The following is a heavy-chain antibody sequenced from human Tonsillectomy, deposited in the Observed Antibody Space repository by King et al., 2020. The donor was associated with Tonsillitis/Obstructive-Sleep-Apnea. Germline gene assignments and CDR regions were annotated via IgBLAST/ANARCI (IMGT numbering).Heavy chain of an antibody. V-gene: IGHV4-31*03. CDR3: ARGESPYYFDY. CDR2: IDYSGRT. CDR1: GGSISSGGYY. Sequence: QLQESGPGLVKPSQTLSLTCTVSGGSISSGGYYWSWIRQHPGKGLEWIVSIDYSGRTYYNPSLKSRVTISVDTSKNQFSLKLSSVTAADTAVYYCARGESPYYFDYWGQGTLVTVSS. J-gene: IGHJ4*02.